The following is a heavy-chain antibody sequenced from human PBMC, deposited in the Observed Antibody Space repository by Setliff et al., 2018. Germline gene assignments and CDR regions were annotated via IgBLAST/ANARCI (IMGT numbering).Heavy chain of an antibody. CDR2: IFHTGST. CDR1: RGSTTSTYW. CDR3: ARLRKSTPHWYFDL. Sequence: SETLSLTCAVSRGSTTSTYWWTWVRQPPGKGLEWIGEIFHTGSTKYNPSLWSRLTMSIDTSKKQFSLRLTSVSAADTAVYYCARLRKSTPHWYFDLWGRGTLVTVSS. V-gene: IGHV4-4*02. J-gene: IGHJ2*01.